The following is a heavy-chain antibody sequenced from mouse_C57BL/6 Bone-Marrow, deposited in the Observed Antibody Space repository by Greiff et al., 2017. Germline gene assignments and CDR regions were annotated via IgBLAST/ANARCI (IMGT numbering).Heavy chain of an antibody. Sequence: QVQLKQSGAELVRPGASVTLSCKASGYTFTDYEMHWVKQTPVHGLEWIGAIDPETGGTAYNQKFKGKAILTADKSSSTAYMELRSLPSEASSVYYCTRDGRYFDYWGQGTTLTGSS. D-gene: IGHD2-3*01. CDR2: IDPETGGT. J-gene: IGHJ2*01. CDR1: GYTFTDYE. V-gene: IGHV1-15*01. CDR3: TRDGRYFDY.